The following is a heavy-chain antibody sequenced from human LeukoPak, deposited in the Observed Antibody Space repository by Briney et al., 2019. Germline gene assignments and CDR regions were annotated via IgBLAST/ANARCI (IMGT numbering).Heavy chain of an antibody. CDR2: INPSGGST. CDR3: ASSTIEYSSSSDAFDI. D-gene: IGHD6-6*01. CDR1: GYTFTSNY. Sequence: GASVKVSCKASGYTFTSNYIHWVRQAPGQGLEWMGIINPSGGSTSYAQKFQGRVTMTRDTSTSTVYMELSSLRSEDTAVYYCASSTIEYSSSSDAFDIWGQGTMVTVSS. V-gene: IGHV1-46*01. J-gene: IGHJ3*02.